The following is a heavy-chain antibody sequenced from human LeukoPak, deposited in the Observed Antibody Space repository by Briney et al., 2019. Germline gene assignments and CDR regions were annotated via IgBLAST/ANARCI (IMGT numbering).Heavy chain of an antibody. CDR1: GFTFSDYY. Sequence: PGGSLRLSCAASGFTFSDYYMSWIRQAPGKGLEWVSYISSSGSTIYYADSVKGRFTISRDNSKNTPYLQMNSLRAEDTAVYYCAKDGGVRGPDYYYYMDVWGKGTTVTISS. J-gene: IGHJ6*03. CDR2: ISSSGSTI. V-gene: IGHV3-11*04. CDR3: AKDGGVRGPDYYYYMDV. D-gene: IGHD3-10*01.